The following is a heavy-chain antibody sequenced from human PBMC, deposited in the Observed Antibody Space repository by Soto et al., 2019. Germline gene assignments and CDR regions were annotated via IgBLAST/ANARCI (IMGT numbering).Heavy chain of an antibody. Sequence: PSETLSLTCTVSGGSISSSSYYWGWIRQPPGKGLEWIGSIYYSGSTYYNPSLKSRATISVDTSKNQFSLKLSSVTAADTAVYYCARLVAVAGVSFDPWGQGTLVTVSS. J-gene: IGHJ5*02. V-gene: IGHV4-39*01. CDR1: GGSISSSSYY. D-gene: IGHD6-19*01. CDR3: ARLVAVAGVSFDP. CDR2: IYYSGST.